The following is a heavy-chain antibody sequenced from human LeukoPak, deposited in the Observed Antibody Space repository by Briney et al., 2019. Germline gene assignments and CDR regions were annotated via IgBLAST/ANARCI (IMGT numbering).Heavy chain of an antibody. J-gene: IGHJ4*02. D-gene: IGHD3-10*01. CDR3: AKGGMDVVRGVSDY. CDR2: IDDSGNT. V-gene: IGHV4-59*12. Sequence: SETLSLTCTVSGGSISGYYWSWIRRPPGKGLEWIGYIDDSGNTNYSPSLKSQVTISVDRSKNQFSLKLSSVTAADTAVYYCAKGGMDVVRGVSDYWGQGTLVTVSS. CDR1: GGSISGYY.